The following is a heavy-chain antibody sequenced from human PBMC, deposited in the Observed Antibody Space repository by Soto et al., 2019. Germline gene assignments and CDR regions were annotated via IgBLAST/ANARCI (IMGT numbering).Heavy chain of an antibody. CDR3: ARYVSSGSMDV. CDR2: IWHDGSKK. V-gene: IGHV3-33*01. Sequence: GSLRLSCAASGFTFSNDGMHWVRQAPGKGLEWVAVIWHDGSKKYYAESVKGRFTISRDNSKNTLYLQMNSLRAEDTAVYYCARYVSSGSMDVWGQGTTVTVSS. CDR1: GFTFSNDG. D-gene: IGHD3-22*01. J-gene: IGHJ6*02.